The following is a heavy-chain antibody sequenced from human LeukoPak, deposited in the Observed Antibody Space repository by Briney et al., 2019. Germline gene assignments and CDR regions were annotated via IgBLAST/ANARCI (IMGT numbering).Heavy chain of an antibody. CDR2: IKRDGGEK. Sequence: GGSLRLSCVASGFTFDDYGMNWVRHVPGKGLEWVANIKRDGGEKYYVDSVKGRFSISRDNAKNSVYLQMNSLRADDTAIYYCARPYDFWSRDAFDIWGQGTMVTVSS. CDR3: ARPYDFWSRDAFDI. V-gene: IGHV3-7*01. J-gene: IGHJ3*02. CDR1: GFTFDDYG. D-gene: IGHD3-3*01.